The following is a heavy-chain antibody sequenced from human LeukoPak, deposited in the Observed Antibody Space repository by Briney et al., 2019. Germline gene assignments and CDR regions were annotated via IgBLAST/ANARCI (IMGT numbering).Heavy chain of an antibody. CDR3: ARWDTLKRPYYFDH. J-gene: IGHJ4*02. D-gene: IGHD5-18*01. Sequence: AAVKLFYPASGYTFPDYYMHWVRQAPGQGLEWVGWINPNSGGPKYALKFQGRVTLTRDTSVTTTYMELSSLRSDDTAVYYCARWDTLKRPYYFDHWGQGALVTVSS. CDR2: INPNSGGP. V-gene: IGHV1-2*02. CDR1: GYTFPDYY.